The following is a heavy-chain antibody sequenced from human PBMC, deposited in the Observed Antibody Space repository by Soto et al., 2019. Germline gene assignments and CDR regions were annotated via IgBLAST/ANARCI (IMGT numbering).Heavy chain of an antibody. V-gene: IGHV4-39*01. Sequence: QLQLQESGPGLVKPSETLSLTCTVSGGSISSSSYYWGWIRQPPGKGLVWIGGIFYSGSTYYNPSFMRRVPISVDTSNHQFSLKLGAVTAADTAVYYCGRHGNVLRFLECSTHHPFDPWGQGTLVTVSS. CDR2: IFYSGST. CDR3: GRHGNVLRFLECSTHHPFDP. CDR1: GGSISSSSYY. J-gene: IGHJ5*02. D-gene: IGHD3-3*01.